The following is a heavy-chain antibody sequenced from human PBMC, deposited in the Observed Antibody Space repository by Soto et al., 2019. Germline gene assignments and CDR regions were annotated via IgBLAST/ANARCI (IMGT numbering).Heavy chain of an antibody. V-gene: IGHV4-30-2*05. CDR3: ARRRCLGVRCYEGNWLDL. Sequence: SETLSLTCAVSGGSISSGGYSWSWIRQPPGKGLEWIGYIYDSGSTYYNPSLKSRVTISVDTSKNQFSLKLTSVTAADTALYYCARRRCLGVRCYEGNWLDLWGQGILVPVSS. D-gene: IGHD2-8*01. CDR2: IYDSGST. J-gene: IGHJ5*02. CDR1: GGSISSGGYS.